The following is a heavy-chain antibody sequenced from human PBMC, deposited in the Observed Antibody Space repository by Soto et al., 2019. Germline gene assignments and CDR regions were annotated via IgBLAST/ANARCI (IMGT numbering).Heavy chain of an antibody. J-gene: IGHJ6*02. CDR3: ARPSTYSHGMDV. D-gene: IGHD4-4*01. Sequence: TSETLSLTCAVYGGSFSGYYWSWIRQPPGKGLEWIGEINHSGSTNYNPSLKSRVTISVDTSKNQFSLKLSSVTAADTAVYYCARPSTYSHGMDVWGQGTTVTVSS. V-gene: IGHV4-34*01. CDR2: INHSGST. CDR1: GGSFSGYY.